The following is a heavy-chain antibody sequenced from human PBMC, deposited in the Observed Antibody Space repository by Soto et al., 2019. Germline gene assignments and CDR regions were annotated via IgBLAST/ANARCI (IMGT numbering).Heavy chain of an antibody. CDR3: AKDILTGKSYGLDV. CDR2: INNSGGRT. V-gene: IGHV3-23*01. D-gene: IGHD3-9*01. CDR1: GFKFRSYD. J-gene: IGHJ6*02. Sequence: PGGSLRLSCAASGFKFRSYDMSWVRQAPGKGLERVSDINNSGGRTDYADSVKGRFTISRDNSKNTLYLQMNSLRAEDTAVYYCAKDILTGKSYGLDVWGQGTTVTVSS.